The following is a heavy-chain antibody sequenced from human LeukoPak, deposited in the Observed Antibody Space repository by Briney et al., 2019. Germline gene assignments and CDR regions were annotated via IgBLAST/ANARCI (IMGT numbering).Heavy chain of an antibody. Sequence: PGGSLRLSCAAPGFTISSNYMNWVRQAPGKGLEWVSVIFNSGDTYYADSVKGRFTISRDTSKNTLYLQMNSLRVDDTAVYYCARDPAPVTGAFDIWGQGTMVIIS. CDR1: GFTISSNY. J-gene: IGHJ3*02. V-gene: IGHV3-53*01. D-gene: IGHD1-1*01. CDR3: ARDPAPVTGAFDI. CDR2: IFNSGDT.